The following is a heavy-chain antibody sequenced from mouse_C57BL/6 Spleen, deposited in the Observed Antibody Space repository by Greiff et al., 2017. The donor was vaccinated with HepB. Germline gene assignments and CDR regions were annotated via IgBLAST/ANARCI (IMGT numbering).Heavy chain of an antibody. CDR3: TSSYDYDARYYFDY. CDR2: IRNKTNNHAT. CDR1: GFTFSDAW. J-gene: IGHJ2*01. V-gene: IGHV6-6*01. Sequence: EVKLQESGGGLVQPGGSMKLSCAASGFTFSDAWMDWVRQSPEKGLEWVAEIRNKTNNHATYYAESVKGRFTISRDDSKRCIYLQMNSLRAEDTGIYYCTSSYDYDARYYFDYWGQGTTLTVSS. D-gene: IGHD2-4*01.